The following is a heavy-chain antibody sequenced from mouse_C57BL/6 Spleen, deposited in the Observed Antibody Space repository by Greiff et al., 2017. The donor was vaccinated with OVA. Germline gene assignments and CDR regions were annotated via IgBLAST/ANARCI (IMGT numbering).Heavy chain of an antibody. CDR1: GFTFTDYY. V-gene: IGHV7-3*01. J-gene: IGHJ1*03. D-gene: IGHD1-1*01. CDR2: IRNKANGYTT. CDR3: ARYYYGSSFDWYFDV. Sequence: EVKLMESGGGLVQPGGSLSLSCAASGFTFTDYYMSWVRQPPGTALEWLGFIRNKANGYTTEYSASVKGRFTISRDNSQSILYLQMNALRAEDSATYYCARYYYGSSFDWYFDVWGTGTTVTVSS.